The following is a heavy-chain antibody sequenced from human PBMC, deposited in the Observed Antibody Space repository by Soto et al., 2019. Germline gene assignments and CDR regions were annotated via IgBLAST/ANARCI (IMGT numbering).Heavy chain of an antibody. CDR2: IKSKADAGTP. J-gene: IGHJ4*02. CDR1: GFSFSNAW. V-gene: IGHV3-15*07. CDR3: ATAGIWGTYRYLVDF. D-gene: IGHD3-16*02. Sequence: GGSLRLSCVASGFSFSNAWMIWVRQAPGKGLEWVGRIKSKADAGTPDYAAPVKGRFMISRDDSKNTLYLQMNSLKTEDTAVYHCATAGIWGTYRYLVDFWGQGTLVTVSS.